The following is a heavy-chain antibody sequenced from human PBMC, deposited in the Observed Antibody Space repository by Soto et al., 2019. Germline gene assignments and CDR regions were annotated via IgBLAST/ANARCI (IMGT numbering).Heavy chain of an antibody. D-gene: IGHD3-22*01. V-gene: IGHV4-4*02. CDR3: ARSPRRVDGKWFFDY. CDR1: GDSFSSSNW. J-gene: IGHJ4*02. Sequence: QVQLQELGPGLVEPSGTLSLTCGVSGDSFSSSNWWTWIRQPPGKGLEWIGDILHTGHTDYSPSLRSRITISIDTSKKEFSLHLTSVTATDTAVYYCARSPRRVDGKWFFDYWGPGALVTVSS. CDR2: ILHTGHT.